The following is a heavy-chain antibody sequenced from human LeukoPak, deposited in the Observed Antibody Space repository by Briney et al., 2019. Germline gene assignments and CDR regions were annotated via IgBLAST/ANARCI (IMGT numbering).Heavy chain of an antibody. Sequence: SETLSLTCTVSGGSISSSSYYWGWIRQPPGEGLEWIGSIYYSGSTYYNPSLKGRVTISVDTSKNQFSLKLSSVTAADTAVYYCARANDYGDHDWFDPWGQGTLVTVSS. CDR2: IYYSGST. V-gene: IGHV4-39*01. CDR3: ARANDYGDHDWFDP. CDR1: GGSISSSSYY. D-gene: IGHD4-17*01. J-gene: IGHJ5*02.